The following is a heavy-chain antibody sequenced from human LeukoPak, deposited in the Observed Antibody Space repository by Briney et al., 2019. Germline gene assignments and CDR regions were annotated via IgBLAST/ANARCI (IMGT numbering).Heavy chain of an antibody. V-gene: IGHV3-30-3*01. J-gene: IGHJ4*02. CDR2: ISYDGSNK. CDR3: ARAGHCTNGICYTADFDY. D-gene: IGHD2-8*01. CDR1: GFTFSSYA. Sequence: GGSLRLSCAASGFTFSSYAMHWVRQAPGKGLEWVAVISYDGSNKYYAAPVKGRITISRDNSKNTLYLQMNSLRAEDTAVYYCARAGHCTNGICYTADFDYWGQGTLVTVSS.